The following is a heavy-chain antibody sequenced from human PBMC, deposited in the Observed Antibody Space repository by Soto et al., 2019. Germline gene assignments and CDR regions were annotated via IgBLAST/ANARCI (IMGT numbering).Heavy chain of an antibody. Sequence: ASVKVSCKASGCTFTSYAMHWVRQAPGQRLEWMGWINAGNGNTKYSQKFQGRVTITRDTSASTAYMELSSLRSEDTAVYYCAREISGGIAARGRAFDIWGQGTMVTVSS. CDR1: GCTFTSYA. J-gene: IGHJ3*02. CDR2: INAGNGNT. CDR3: AREISGGIAARGRAFDI. V-gene: IGHV1-3*01. D-gene: IGHD6-6*01.